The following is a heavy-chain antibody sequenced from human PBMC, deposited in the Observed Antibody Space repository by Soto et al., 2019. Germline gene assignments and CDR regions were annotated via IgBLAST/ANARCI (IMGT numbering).Heavy chain of an antibody. D-gene: IGHD3-10*01. CDR2: IYSGDNT. CDR1: GFTVSSNY. Sequence: GGSLRLSCSASGFTVSSNYMSWVRQAPGKGLEWVSVIYSGDNTYYPDSVKGRFTISRDNSKNTLYLQMNSLRAEDTAVYYCAKEGVYGSFHLDYWGQGTLVTVSS. CDR3: AKEGVYGSFHLDY. J-gene: IGHJ4*02. V-gene: IGHV3-53*01.